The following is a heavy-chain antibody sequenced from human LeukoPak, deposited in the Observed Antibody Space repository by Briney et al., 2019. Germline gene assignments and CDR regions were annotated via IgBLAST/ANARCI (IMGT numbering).Heavy chain of an antibody. J-gene: IGHJ6*02. D-gene: IGHD3/OR15-3a*01. CDR3: ARDLLDPGYYGIDV. Sequence: GRTLRPSRAPSGFTFRGYSMHSVRETPEEGVVWVSRINSDGSSTSYADSGKGRFTISRDNANNTLYLQMNSLRAEDTAVYYCARDLLDPGYYGIDVWGQGTTVTVSS. CDR2: INSDGSST. CDR1: GFTFRGYS. V-gene: IGHV3-74*01.